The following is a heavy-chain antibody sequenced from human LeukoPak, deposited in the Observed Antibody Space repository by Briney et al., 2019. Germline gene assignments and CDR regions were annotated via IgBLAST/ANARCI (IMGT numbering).Heavy chain of an antibody. Sequence: GGSLRLSCAASGFTFDDYAMHWVRQAPGKGLEWVSGISWNSGSIGYADSVKGRFTISRDNAKNSLYLQMNSLRAEDTALYYCATSRYSSSWFRPDAFDIWGQGTMVTVSS. D-gene: IGHD6-13*01. V-gene: IGHV3-9*01. CDR3: ATSRYSSSWFRPDAFDI. CDR1: GFTFDDYA. CDR2: ISWNSGSI. J-gene: IGHJ3*02.